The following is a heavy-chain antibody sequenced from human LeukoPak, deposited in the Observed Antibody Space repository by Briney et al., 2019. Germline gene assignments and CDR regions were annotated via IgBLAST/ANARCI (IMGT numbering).Heavy chain of an antibody. CDR2: INHSGST. CDR3: ARFGQLARWSYYYYYMDV. CDR1: GGSFSGYY. Sequence: SETLSLTCAVYGGSFSGYYWSWIRQPPGKGLEWIGEINHSGSTNYNPSLKSRVTISVDTSKNQFSLKLSSVTAADTAVYYCARFGQLARWSYYYYYMDVWGKGTTVTVSS. V-gene: IGHV4-34*01. J-gene: IGHJ6*03. D-gene: IGHD6-6*01.